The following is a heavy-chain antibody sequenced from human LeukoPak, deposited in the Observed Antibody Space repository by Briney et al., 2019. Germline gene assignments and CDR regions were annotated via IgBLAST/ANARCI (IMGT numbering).Heavy chain of an antibody. D-gene: IGHD6-19*01. J-gene: IGHJ1*01. Sequence: GRSLRLSCAASGFTFSSYAMHWVRQAPGKGLERVAVISYDGSNKYYADSVKGRFTISRDNSKNTLYLQMNSLRAEDTAVYYCARDPGSSGWYGWYFQHWGQGTLVTVSS. CDR2: ISYDGSNK. CDR1: GFTFSSYA. CDR3: ARDPGSSGWYGWYFQH. V-gene: IGHV3-30*04.